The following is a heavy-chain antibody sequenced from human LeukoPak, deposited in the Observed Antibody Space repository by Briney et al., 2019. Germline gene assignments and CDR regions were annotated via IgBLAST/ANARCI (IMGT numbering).Heavy chain of an antibody. CDR1: GFTVSTNY. Sequence: GGSLRLSCAASGFTVSTNYMTWVRQAPGKGLEWVSAISGSGGSTYYADSVKGRFTISRDNSKNTLYLQMNSLRAEDTAVYYCATGIAAAEEGYYFDYWGQGTLVTVSS. J-gene: IGHJ4*02. V-gene: IGHV3-23*01. D-gene: IGHD6-13*01. CDR2: ISGSGGST. CDR3: ATGIAAAEEGYYFDY.